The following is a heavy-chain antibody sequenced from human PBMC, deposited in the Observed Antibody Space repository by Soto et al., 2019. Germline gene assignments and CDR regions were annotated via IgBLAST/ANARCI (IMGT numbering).Heavy chain of an antibody. Sequence: SVKVSCKASGGTFSSYAISWVRQAPGQGLEWMGGIIPIFGTANYAQKFQGRVTITADKSTSTAYMELSSLRSEDTAVYYCASGAELELNFDYWGQGTLVTVPS. V-gene: IGHV1-69*06. CDR2: IIPIFGTA. D-gene: IGHD1-7*01. J-gene: IGHJ4*02. CDR1: GGTFSSYA. CDR3: ASGAELELNFDY.